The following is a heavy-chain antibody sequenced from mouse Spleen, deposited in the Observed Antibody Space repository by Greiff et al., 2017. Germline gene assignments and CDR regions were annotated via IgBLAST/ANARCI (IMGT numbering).Heavy chain of an antibody. V-gene: IGHV5-17*01. CDR1: GFTFSDYG. Sequence: EVKLMESGGGLVKPGGSLKLSCAASGFTFSDYGMHWVRQAPEKGLEWVAYISSGSSTIYYADTVKGRFTISRDNAKNTLFLQMTSLRSEDTAMYYCARLRGDYWGQGTTLTVSS. CDR3: ARLRGDY. CDR2: ISSGSSTI. J-gene: IGHJ2*01.